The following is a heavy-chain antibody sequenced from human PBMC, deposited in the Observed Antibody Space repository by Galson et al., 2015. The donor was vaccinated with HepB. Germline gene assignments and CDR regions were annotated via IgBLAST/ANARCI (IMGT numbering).Heavy chain of an antibody. CDR1: GYTFTSYG. CDR2: INPHNGNT. D-gene: IGHD5-24*01. CDR3: ARVGCLQPLFDY. Sequence: SVKVSCKASGYTFTSYGISWVRQAPGQGLEWMGWINPHNGNTNYAQKLQGRVTMTTDPSTSTVYMELRSLRSDDTAVYYCARVGCLQPLFDYWGQGTLVTVSS. J-gene: IGHJ4*02. V-gene: IGHV1-18*01.